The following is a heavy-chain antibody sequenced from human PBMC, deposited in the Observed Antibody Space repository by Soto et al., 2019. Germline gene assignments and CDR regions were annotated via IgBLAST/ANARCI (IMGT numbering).Heavy chain of an antibody. CDR1: GFSLNTGGVG. CDR2: IYWDDDK. V-gene: IGHV2-5*02. Sequence: QITLKESGPTVVKPRQTLTLTCSLSGFSLNTGGVGVGWIRQPPGTALEWLAVIYWDDDKSGNPALRERLTINRDASAEQVVLTVTNMGPVDTGTYYCARRRGGVGGGWTTPYFDYWGQGTLVTVSS. J-gene: IGHJ4*02. D-gene: IGHD6-19*01. CDR3: ARRRGGVGGGWTTPYFDY.